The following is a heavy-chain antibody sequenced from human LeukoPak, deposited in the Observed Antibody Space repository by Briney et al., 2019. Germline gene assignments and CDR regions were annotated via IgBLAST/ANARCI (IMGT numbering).Heavy chain of an antibody. V-gene: IGHV3-30*18. CDR1: GFTFSSYG. Sequence: SGGSLRLSCAASGFTFSSYGMHWVRQAPGKGLEWVAVISYDGSNKYYADSVKGRFTISRDNSKNTLYLQMNSLRAEDTAVYYCAKDAHFEWLLLYYFDYWGEDTGVTVSS. D-gene: IGHD3-9*01. CDR2: ISYDGSNK. J-gene: IGHJ4*02. CDR3: AKDAHFEWLLLYYFDY.